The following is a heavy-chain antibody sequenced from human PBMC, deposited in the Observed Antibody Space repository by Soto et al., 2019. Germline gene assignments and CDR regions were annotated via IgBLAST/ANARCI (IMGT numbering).Heavy chain of an antibody. CDR3: ARERTGTTNYFDL. CDR2: ISSSSSYI. V-gene: IGHV3-21*01. CDR1: GFTFSSYS. J-gene: IGHJ2*01. D-gene: IGHD1-7*01. Sequence: GGSLRLSCAASGFTFSSYSMNWVRQAPGKGLEWVSSISSSSSYIYYADSVKGRFTISRDNAKNSLYLQMNSLRAEDTAVYYCARERTGTTNYFDLWGRGTLVTVSS.